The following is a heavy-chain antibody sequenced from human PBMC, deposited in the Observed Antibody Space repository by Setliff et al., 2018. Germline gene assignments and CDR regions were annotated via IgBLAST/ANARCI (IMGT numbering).Heavy chain of an antibody. Sequence: SGPTLVNPTQTLTLTCTFSGFSLSTSGVGVGWIRQPPGKALEWLALIYWDDDKRYSPSLKSRLTVTKDTSKNQVVLTMTNMDPVDTATYYCAHARYSSGWYSFYYYYYMDVWGKGTTVTVSS. D-gene: IGHD6-19*01. J-gene: IGHJ6*03. CDR3: AHARYSSGWYSFYYYYYMDV. V-gene: IGHV2-5*02. CDR1: GFSLSTSGVG. CDR2: IYWDDDK.